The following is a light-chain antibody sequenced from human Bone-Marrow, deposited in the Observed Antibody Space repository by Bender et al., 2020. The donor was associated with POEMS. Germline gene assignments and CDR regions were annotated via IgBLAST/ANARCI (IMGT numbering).Light chain of an antibody. Sequence: SLVLTQPPSVSVAPRKTARITCGGSDIRGKSVHWYQQKPGQAPVLVVYDDRDRPSGIPERFSGSNSGSTSTLTISRVEVADEADYYCQLWDSSSDHPVIFGGGTRLTVL. CDR1: DIRGKS. J-gene: IGLJ2*01. V-gene: IGLV3-21*03. CDR3: QLWDSSSDHPVI. CDR2: DDR.